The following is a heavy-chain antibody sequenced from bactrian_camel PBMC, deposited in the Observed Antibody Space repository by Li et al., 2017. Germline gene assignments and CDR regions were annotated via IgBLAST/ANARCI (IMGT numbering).Heavy chain of an antibody. CDR2: IHKSGGST. Sequence: VQLVESGGGLVQTGGSLRLSCAASGFTFSSYAMSWVRQAPGKGLEWVSDIHKSGGSTAYADFVKGRFTISRDNAKNTLYLQLNSLKTEDTAVYYCATDLGGSWRTDGFGYWGQGTQVTVS. CDR3: ATDLGGSWRTDGFGY. D-gene: IGHD6*01. V-gene: IGHV3S42*01. CDR1: GFTFSSYA. J-gene: IGHJ6*01.